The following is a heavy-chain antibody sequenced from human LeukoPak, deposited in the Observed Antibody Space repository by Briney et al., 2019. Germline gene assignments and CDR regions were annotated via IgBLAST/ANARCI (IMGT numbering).Heavy chain of an antibody. D-gene: IGHD3-16*01. CDR2: IIPIFGTA. CDR3: ARSPPYTALDY. Sequence: GASVKVSCKASGGTFSSYAISWVRPAPGQGLEWMGGIIPIFGTANYAQKFQGRVTITADESTSTAYMELSSLRSEDTAVYYCARSPPYTALDYWGQGTLVTVSS. V-gene: IGHV1-69*13. J-gene: IGHJ4*02. CDR1: GGTFSSYA.